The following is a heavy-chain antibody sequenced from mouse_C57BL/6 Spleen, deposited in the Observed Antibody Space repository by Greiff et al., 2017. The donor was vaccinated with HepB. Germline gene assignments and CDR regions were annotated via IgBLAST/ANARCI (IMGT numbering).Heavy chain of an antibody. CDR3: AREGLEAYSWYFDV. Sequence: EVQRVESGPGLVKPSQSLSLTCSVTGYSITSGYYWNWIRQFPGNKLEWMGYISYDGSNNYNPSLKNRISITRDTSKNQFFLKLNSVTTEDTSTYYCAREGLEAYSWYFDVWGTGTTVTVSS. CDR1: GYSITSGYY. J-gene: IGHJ1*03. CDR2: ISYDGSN. V-gene: IGHV3-6*01. D-gene: IGHD2-10*01.